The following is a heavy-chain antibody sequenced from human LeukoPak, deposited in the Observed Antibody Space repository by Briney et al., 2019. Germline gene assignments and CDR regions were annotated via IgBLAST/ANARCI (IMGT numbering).Heavy chain of an antibody. CDR2: IYSGGTT. D-gene: IGHD5-12*01. CDR1: GFTVSTNY. Sequence: PGGSLRLSCAASGFTVSTNYMSWVRQAPGKGLEWVSIIYSGGTTYYADSVKGRFTISRDISLNTVYLQMNSLRVEDTAVYYCARDLGYSAYATVRGYAVDIWGQGTMVTVSS. CDR3: ARDLGYSAYATVRGYAVDI. V-gene: IGHV3-66*01. J-gene: IGHJ3*02.